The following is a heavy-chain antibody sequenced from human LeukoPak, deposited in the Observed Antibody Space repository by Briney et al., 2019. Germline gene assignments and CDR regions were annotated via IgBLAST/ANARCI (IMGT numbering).Heavy chain of an antibody. Sequence: PGGSLRLSCAASGFTFSSYAMSWVRQAPGKGLEWVSAISGSGGSTYYADSVKGRFTISRDNSKNTAYLQMDSLKTEDTAVYYCTGNYYGSGSNADFDYWGQGTLVTVSS. J-gene: IGHJ4*02. CDR2: ISGSGGST. CDR3: TGNYYGSGSNADFDY. CDR1: GFTFSSYA. D-gene: IGHD3-10*01. V-gene: IGHV3-23*01.